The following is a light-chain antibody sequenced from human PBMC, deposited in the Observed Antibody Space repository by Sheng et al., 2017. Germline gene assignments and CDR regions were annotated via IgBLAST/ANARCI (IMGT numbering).Light chain of an antibody. V-gene: IGKV3-20*01. CDR1: QSVSSSY. J-gene: IGKJ4*01. Sequence: EIVLTQSPATLSLSPGERATLSCRASQSVSSSYLAWYQQKPGQAPRLLIYGASSRATGIPDRFSGSGSGTDFTLTISRLEPEDSAVYYCQQYGSSRLTFGGGTKVEDQT. CDR3: QQYGSSRLT. CDR2: GAS.